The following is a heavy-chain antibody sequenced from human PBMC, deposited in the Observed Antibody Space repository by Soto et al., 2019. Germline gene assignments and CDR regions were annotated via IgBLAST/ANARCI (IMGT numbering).Heavy chain of an antibody. CDR3: ARSDSSGYHGMDV. CDR1: GFSLSTARRG. J-gene: IGHJ6*02. CDR2: IFSNDEK. Sequence: SGPTLVNPTETLTLTCTVSGFSLSTARRGVSWIRQPPGKALEWLAHIFSNDEKSYSTSLKSRLTISKDTSKSQVVLTMTNMDPVDTATYYCARSDSSGYHGMDVWGQGTTVTVSS. D-gene: IGHD3-22*01. V-gene: IGHV2-26*01.